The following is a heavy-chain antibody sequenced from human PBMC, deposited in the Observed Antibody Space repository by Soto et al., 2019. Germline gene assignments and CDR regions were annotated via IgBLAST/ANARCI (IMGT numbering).Heavy chain of an antibody. J-gene: IGHJ4*02. Sequence: PGGSLRLSCAASGFTFSSYAMHWVRQAPGKGLEWVAVISYDGSNKYYADSVKGRFTISRDNSKNTLYLQMNSLRAEDTAVYYCAREGYSYACDYWGQGTLVTVSS. CDR2: ISYDGSNK. CDR3: AREGYSYACDY. D-gene: IGHD5-18*01. CDR1: GFTFSSYA. V-gene: IGHV3-30-3*01.